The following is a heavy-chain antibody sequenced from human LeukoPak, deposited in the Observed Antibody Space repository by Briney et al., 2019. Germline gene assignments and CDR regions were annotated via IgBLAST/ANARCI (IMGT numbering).Heavy chain of an antibody. Sequence: ASVKVSCKASGYTFTGYYIHWVRQAPGQGLEWMRWINPNSGGTNYAQKFQGRVTMTRDTSISTAYMELSRLRSDDTAVYYCARGPTVITDYYYYYMDVWGKGTTVTVSS. V-gene: IGHV1-2*02. J-gene: IGHJ6*03. D-gene: IGHD4-11*01. CDR1: GYTFTGYY. CDR3: ARGPTVITDYYYYYMDV. CDR2: INPNSGGT.